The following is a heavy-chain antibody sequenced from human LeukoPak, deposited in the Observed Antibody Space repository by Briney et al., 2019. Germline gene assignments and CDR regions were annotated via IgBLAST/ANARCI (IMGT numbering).Heavy chain of an antibody. CDR3: AKSKFATSAYDGSLDS. CDR2: ITGSGGNT. D-gene: IGHD5-12*01. Sequence: GGSLRLSCAGSGFTFSSSPMSWVRQAPGQGLEWVSGITGSGGNTYYADSVKGRSTISRDSPKNTLYLELNSLRAEDTAVYYCAKSKFATSAYDGSLDSWGQGTLVTVSS. V-gene: IGHV3-23*01. J-gene: IGHJ4*02. CDR1: GFTFSSSP.